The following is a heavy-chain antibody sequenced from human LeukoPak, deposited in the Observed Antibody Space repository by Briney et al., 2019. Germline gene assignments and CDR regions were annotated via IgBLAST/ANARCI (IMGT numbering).Heavy chain of an antibody. CDR1: GFTFSSIW. D-gene: IGHD3-16*01. J-gene: IGHJ6*02. CDR3: AKNGGPHGMDV. V-gene: IGHV3-7*02. CDR2: IKHDGSET. Sequence: GGSLRLSCATSGFTFSSIWMSWVRQAPGKGLEWVANIKHDGSETNYVDSVKGRFTISRDNAKNSLHLQMNSLRVEDTAVYYCAKNGGPHGMDVWAQGTTVTVSS.